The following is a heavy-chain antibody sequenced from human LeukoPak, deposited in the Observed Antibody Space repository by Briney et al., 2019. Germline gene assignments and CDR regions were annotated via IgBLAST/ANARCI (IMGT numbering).Heavy chain of an antibody. V-gene: IGHV3-48*03. CDR2: INSSGTAI. J-gene: IGHJ4*02. Sequence: PGGSLRLSCAASGFTFSSYEMNWVRQAPGKGLEWVSYINSSGTAIYYADSVKGRFTISRDNAKNSLYLLMNSLRAEDTAVYYCARGSVDIVATSFAYWGQGTLVTVSS. CDR1: GFTFSSYE. CDR3: ARGSVDIVATSFAY. D-gene: IGHD5-12*01.